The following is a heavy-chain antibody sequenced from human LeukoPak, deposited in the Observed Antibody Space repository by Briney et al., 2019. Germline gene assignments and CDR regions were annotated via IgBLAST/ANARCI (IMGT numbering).Heavy chain of an antibody. CDR2: ISTSSSII. Sequence: GGSLRLSCAAPGFTFNAFEMNWVRQAPGKGLEWVSYISTSSSIIYFADSVKGRFTISRDNAKSSLYLQMDSLRAEDTAVYYCAREIVGATPYFDYWGRGTLVTVSS. V-gene: IGHV3-48*03. CDR1: GFTFNAFE. D-gene: IGHD1-26*01. J-gene: IGHJ4*02. CDR3: AREIVGATPYFDY.